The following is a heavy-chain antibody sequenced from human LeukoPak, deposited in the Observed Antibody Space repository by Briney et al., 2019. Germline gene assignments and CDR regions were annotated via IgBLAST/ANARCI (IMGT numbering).Heavy chain of an antibody. J-gene: IGHJ4*02. CDR2: IKSKTDGGTT. D-gene: IGHD2-2*01. CDR3: TTDQLPIFDY. V-gene: IGHV3-15*01. CDR1: GFTFSNAR. Sequence: GGAPRRSCGAPGFTFSNARVSWGRPAPGEGVEWGGRIKSKTDGGTTDYAAPVKGRFTISRDDSKNTLYLQMNSLKTEDTAVYYCTTDQLPIFDYWGQGTLVTVSS.